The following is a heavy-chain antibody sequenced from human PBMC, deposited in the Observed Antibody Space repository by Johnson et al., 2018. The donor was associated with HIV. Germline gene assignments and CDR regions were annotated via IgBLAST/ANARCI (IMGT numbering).Heavy chain of an antibody. CDR3: TRGSFTDDAFDV. J-gene: IGHJ3*01. CDR1: SNY. D-gene: IGHD1-26*01. CDR2: IYSGGST. Sequence: VYLVESGGGLVQPGGSLRLSCVGSSNYKSWVRQAPGKGLEWVSVIYSGGSTYYADSVKGRFTISRDTSKNMLYLQMNSLRPEDTAVYYCTRGSFTDDAFDVWGLGTMVTVSS. V-gene: IGHV3-66*02.